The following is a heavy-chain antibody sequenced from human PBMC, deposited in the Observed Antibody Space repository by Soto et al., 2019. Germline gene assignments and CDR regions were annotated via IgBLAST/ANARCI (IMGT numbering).Heavy chain of an antibody. Sequence: PSETLSLTCAVYGGSFSGYYWSWIRQPPGKGLEWIGEINHSGSTNYNPSLKSRVTISVDTSKNQFSLKLSSVTAADTAVYYCARGYVDGSSWYWGQGTLVTVSS. CDR1: GGSFSGYY. J-gene: IGHJ4*02. V-gene: IGHV4-34*01. D-gene: IGHD6-13*01. CDR2: INHSGST. CDR3: ARGYVDGSSWY.